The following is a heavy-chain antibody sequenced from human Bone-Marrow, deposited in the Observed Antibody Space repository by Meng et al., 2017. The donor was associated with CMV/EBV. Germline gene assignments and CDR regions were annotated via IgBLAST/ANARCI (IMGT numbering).Heavy chain of an antibody. J-gene: IGHJ4*02. Sequence: SETLSLTCTVSGGSISSSSYYWGWIRQPPGKGLEWIGSIYYSGSTYYNPSLKSRVTISVDTSKNQFSLKLSSVTAADTAVYYCARGYILRSIVVVIAMGLTDWGQGTLVPVSS. V-gene: IGHV4-39*07. CDR1: GGSISSSSYY. CDR2: IYYSGST. CDR3: ARGYILRSIVVVIAMGLTD. D-gene: IGHD2-21*01.